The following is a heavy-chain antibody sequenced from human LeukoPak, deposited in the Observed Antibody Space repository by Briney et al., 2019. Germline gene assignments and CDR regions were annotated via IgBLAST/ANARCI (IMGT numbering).Heavy chain of an antibody. D-gene: IGHD4-17*01. Sequence: PGGSLKLSCAASGFTFSGFDMHWVRQASGKGLEWVGRIRSKANNYATAYAASVKGRFTTSRDDSKNTAYLQMNSLKTEDTAVYYCTRLDTVTIDRFDYWGQGTLVTVSS. V-gene: IGHV3-73*01. CDR2: IRSKANNYAT. J-gene: IGHJ4*02. CDR1: GFTFSGFD. CDR3: TRLDTVTIDRFDY.